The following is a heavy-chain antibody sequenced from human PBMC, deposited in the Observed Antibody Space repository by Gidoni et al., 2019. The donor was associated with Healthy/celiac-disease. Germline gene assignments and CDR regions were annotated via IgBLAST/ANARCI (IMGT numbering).Heavy chain of an antibody. Sequence: QVQLVESGGGVVQPGRSRRRSGAAAGFIFSSYGMHWVRPAPGKGLEWVAVISYDGNNKYYAASVKGRFTISRDNSKNTLYLQMNSLRAEDTAVYYCAKPRTTVTARGAFDIWGQGTMVTVSS. CDR3: AKPRTTVTARGAFDI. CDR1: GFIFSSYG. V-gene: IGHV3-30*18. D-gene: IGHD4-17*01. J-gene: IGHJ3*02. CDR2: ISYDGNNK.